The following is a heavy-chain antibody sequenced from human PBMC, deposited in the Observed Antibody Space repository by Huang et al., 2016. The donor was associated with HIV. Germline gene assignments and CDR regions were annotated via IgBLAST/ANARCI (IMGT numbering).Heavy chain of an antibody. V-gene: IGHV4-59*02. D-gene: IGHD6-19*01. CDR2: VYDSGTT. CDR1: GDSVSSHY. CDR3: VRDPGRLAVGGIDNWFDP. Sequence: QVRLQESGPGLVKLSETLSLSCTVSGDSVSSHYWGWIRHPPGKGLEGIGTVYDSGTTKYNPRLKSRLTISVDTSKNGFSLNITSVSAADTAMYFCVRDPGRLAVGGIDNWFDPWGQGALVTVSS. J-gene: IGHJ5*02.